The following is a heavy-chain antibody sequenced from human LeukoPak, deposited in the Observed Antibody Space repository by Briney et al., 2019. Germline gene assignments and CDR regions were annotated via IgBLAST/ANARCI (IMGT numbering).Heavy chain of an antibody. J-gene: IGHJ6*03. CDR3: ARGDPGYFYMDV. Sequence: GGSLRLSCAASGFTFSNYDMHWVRQATGKGLEWVSGIGTAGDTYYPGSVKGRLTISREDAKNSLYLQMNSLRAGDTAAYYCARGDPGYFYMDVWGKGTTVTVSS. V-gene: IGHV3-13*01. CDR1: GFTFSNYD. D-gene: IGHD2-21*02. CDR2: IGTAGDT.